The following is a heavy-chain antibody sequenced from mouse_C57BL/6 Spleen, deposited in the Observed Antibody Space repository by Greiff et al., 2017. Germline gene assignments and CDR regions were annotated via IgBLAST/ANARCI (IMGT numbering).Heavy chain of an antibody. J-gene: IGHJ1*03. CDR1: GYSITSGYY. CDR2: ISYDGSN. Sequence: EVQVVESGPGLVKPSQSLSLTCSVTGYSITSGYYWNWIRQFPGNKLEWMGYISYDGSNNYNPSLKNRISITRDTSKNQFFLKLNSVTTEDTATYYCAREDYVDVWGTGTTVTVSS. CDR3: AREDYVDV. V-gene: IGHV3-6*01.